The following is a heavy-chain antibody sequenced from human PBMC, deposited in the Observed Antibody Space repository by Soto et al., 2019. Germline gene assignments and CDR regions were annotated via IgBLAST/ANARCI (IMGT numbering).Heavy chain of an antibody. V-gene: IGHV4-39*01. Sequence: SETLSLTCTVSEGSINWSPDYWGWLRQPPGKEPQWIASVHYTASTTYYNPSLKSRVTISVDTSKNQFSLKLESVTAADTAVYYCARFLVQTTMGGVHWGPGTLVTVS. CDR3: ARFLVQTTMGGVH. J-gene: IGHJ4*02. D-gene: IGHD5-18*01. CDR1: EGSINWSPDY. CDR2: VHYTAST.